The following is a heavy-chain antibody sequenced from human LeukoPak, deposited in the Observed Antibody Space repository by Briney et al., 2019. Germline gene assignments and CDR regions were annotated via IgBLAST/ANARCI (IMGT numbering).Heavy chain of an antibody. V-gene: IGHV4-39*07. J-gene: IGHJ5*02. CDR2: IYYSGST. CDR3: AKSQRNPRTIFSIVRGEKNWFDP. CDR1: GGSISSSSYY. Sequence: SETLSLTCTVSGGSISSSSYYWGWIRQPPGKGLEWIGSIYYSGSTYYNPSLKSRVTISVDKSKKQFSLRVSAVTAADTAVYYCAKSQRNPRTIFSIVRGEKNWFDPWGQGILVTVSS. D-gene: IGHD3-10*01.